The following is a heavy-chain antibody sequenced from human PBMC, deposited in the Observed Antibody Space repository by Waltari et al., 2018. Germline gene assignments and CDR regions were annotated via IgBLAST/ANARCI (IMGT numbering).Heavy chain of an antibody. Sequence: QMQLVQSGPEVKKPGTSVKVSCKASGFTFTSSAVQWVRQARGQRLEWIGWIVVGSGNTNYAQKFQERVTITRDMSTSTAYMELSSLRSEDTAVYYCAADSSGSYFNYWGQGTLVTVSS. J-gene: IGHJ4*02. CDR3: AADSSGSYFNY. D-gene: IGHD1-26*01. CDR2: IVVGSGNT. CDR1: GFTFTSSA. V-gene: IGHV1-58*01.